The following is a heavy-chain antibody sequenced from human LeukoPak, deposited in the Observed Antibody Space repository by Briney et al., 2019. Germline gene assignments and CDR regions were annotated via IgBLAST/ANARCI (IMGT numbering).Heavy chain of an antibody. J-gene: IGHJ6*02. Sequence: ASVKVSCKAPGYTFTSYYMHWVRQAPGQGLEWMGIINPSGGSTSYAQKFQGRVTMTRDTSTSTVYMELSSLRSEDTAVYYCARSPLSDYGMDVWGQGTTVTVSS. CDR3: ARSPLSDYGMDV. CDR2: INPSGGST. V-gene: IGHV1-46*01. CDR1: GYTFTSYY.